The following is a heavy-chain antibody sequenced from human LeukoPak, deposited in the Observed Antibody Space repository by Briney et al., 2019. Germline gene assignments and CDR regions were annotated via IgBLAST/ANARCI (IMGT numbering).Heavy chain of an antibody. CDR2: IHYSGDI. J-gene: IGHJ4*02. Sequence: SETLSLTCTVSGASISTSYWYWIRQPPGKGLEWIGYIHYSGDIDYNPSLKSRVTISAYTSKNQLSLKLSSVTAADTAVYYCARVGCSGGSCYPDYWGQGTLVTVSS. V-gene: IGHV4-59*01. CDR3: ARVGCSGGSCYPDY. D-gene: IGHD2-15*01. CDR1: GASISTSY.